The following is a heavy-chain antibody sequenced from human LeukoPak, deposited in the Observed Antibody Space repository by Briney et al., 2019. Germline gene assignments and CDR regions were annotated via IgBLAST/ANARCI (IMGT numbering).Heavy chain of an antibody. CDR3: AAEYCSGASCHGAFDY. CDR1: GYTLTELS. D-gene: IGHD2-2*01. J-gene: IGHJ4*02. Sequence: ASVKVSCKVSGYTLTELSMHWVRQAPGKGLEWMGGFDPEDGETIYAQKFQGRVTMTRDTSISTAYMELSRLRSDDTAVYYCAAEYCSGASCHGAFDYWGQGTLVTVSS. V-gene: IGHV1-24*01. CDR2: FDPEDGET.